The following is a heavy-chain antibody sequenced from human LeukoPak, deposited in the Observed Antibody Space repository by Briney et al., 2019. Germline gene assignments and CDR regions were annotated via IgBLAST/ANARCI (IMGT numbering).Heavy chain of an antibody. CDR1: GGSISRYY. CDR3: ARDLDNSGWYVFDY. CDR2: THYSGST. Sequence: SETLSLTCSVFGGSISRYYWSWIRQPPGKGLEWIGYTHYSGSTSCNPSLKSRVIISVDTSKNQLSLKLSSVTAADTAVYYCARDLDNSGWYVFDYWGQGNLVTVSS. J-gene: IGHJ4*02. V-gene: IGHV4-59*01. D-gene: IGHD6-19*01.